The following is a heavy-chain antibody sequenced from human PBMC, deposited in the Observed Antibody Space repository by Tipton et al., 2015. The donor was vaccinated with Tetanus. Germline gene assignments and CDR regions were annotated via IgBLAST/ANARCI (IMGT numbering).Heavy chain of an antibody. Sequence: SLRLSCAGSGFPFNSYTLNWVRQAPGKGLEWLSSVSSPFNHIYYADSIKGRFTISRDDAKNSVFLHMNSLRAEDTAVYYCARDLKDIVVVPAAAAWGYYGMDVWGQGTTVTVSS. V-gene: IGHV3-21*01. CDR1: GFPFNSYT. D-gene: IGHD2-2*01. CDR2: VSSPFNHI. J-gene: IGHJ6*02. CDR3: ARDLKDIVVVPAAAAWGYYGMDV.